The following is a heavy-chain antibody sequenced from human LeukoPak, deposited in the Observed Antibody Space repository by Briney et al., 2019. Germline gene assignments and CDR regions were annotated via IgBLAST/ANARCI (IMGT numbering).Heavy chain of an antibody. CDR2: IYHSGST. D-gene: IGHD3-10*01. Sequence: SGTLSLTCAVSGGSISSSNWWSWVRQPPGKGLEWIGEIYHSGSTNYNPSLKSRVTISVDKSKNQFSLKLSSVTAADTAVYYCASRHGSGSYYRGGIDAFDIWGQGTMVTVSS. J-gene: IGHJ3*02. CDR3: ASRHGSGSYYRGGIDAFDI. V-gene: IGHV4-4*02. CDR1: GGSISSSNW.